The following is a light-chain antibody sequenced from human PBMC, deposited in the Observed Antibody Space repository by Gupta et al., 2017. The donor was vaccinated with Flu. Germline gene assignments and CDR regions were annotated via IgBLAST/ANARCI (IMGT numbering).Light chain of an antibody. V-gene: IGLV2-11*03. Sequence: TSSEVGGYNYISWYQQHPGKVPKLVIHDVNKRPSGVPDRFSGSKSANTASLTISGVQADDEADYYCTSFAGTSPVVFGGGTQLTVL. CDR3: TSFAGTSPVV. CDR1: SSEVGGYNY. CDR2: DVN. J-gene: IGLJ2*01.